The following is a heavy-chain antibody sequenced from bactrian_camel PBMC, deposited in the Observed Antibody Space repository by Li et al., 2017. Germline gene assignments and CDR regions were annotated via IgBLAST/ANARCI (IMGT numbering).Heavy chain of an antibody. CDR2: IMILGATT. D-gene: IGHD2*01. V-gene: IGHV3S54*01. CDR3: AAANHPYILTPMDPSAYYY. J-gene: IGHJ4*01. CDR1: GITEGTNC. Sequence: HVQLVESGGGSVQAGGSLRLSCEVSGITEGTNCIGGFRQAPGKEREGVAAIMILGATTYYADSVKGRFTITQENAKDTLFVYLQMNSLKPEDTAMYYCAAANHPYILTPMDPSAYYYWGQGTQVTVS.